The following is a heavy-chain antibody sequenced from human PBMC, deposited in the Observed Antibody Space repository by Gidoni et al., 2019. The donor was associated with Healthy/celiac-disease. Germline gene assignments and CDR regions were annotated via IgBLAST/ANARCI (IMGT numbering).Heavy chain of an antibody. V-gene: IGHV4-4*02. CDR1: GGSSSSSNW. Sequence: QVQRQESGPGLVQPSGTLSLTSAVSGGSSSSSNWWSGVRQPPGKGLEWIGEIYHSGSTNYNPSLKCRVTISVDKSKNQFSLKLSSVTAADTAVYYCARGYGDTAASYFDYWGQGTLVTVSS. CDR3: ARGYGDTAASYFDY. J-gene: IGHJ4*02. D-gene: IGHD5-18*01. CDR2: IYHSGST.